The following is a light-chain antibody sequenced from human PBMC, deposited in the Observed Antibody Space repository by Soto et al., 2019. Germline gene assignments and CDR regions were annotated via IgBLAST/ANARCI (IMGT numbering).Light chain of an antibody. V-gene: IGKV1-39*01. Sequence: DIQITQSPASLSASVGDRVTITCLSSQSISSYLNWYQQKPGKAPKLLTYAASSLQSGVPSRFSGSGSGTDFTLTISRLEPEDFALYYCQQYGNSPLTFGGGTKVDIK. J-gene: IGKJ4*01. CDR1: QSISSY. CDR2: AAS. CDR3: QQYGNSPLT.